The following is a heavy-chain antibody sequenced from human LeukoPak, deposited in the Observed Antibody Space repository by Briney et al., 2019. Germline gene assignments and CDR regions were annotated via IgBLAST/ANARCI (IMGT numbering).Heavy chain of an antibody. CDR1: GGSISTYY. J-gene: IGHJ3*02. D-gene: IGHD1-1*01. CDR2: ISNGGST. V-gene: IGHV4-59*01. Sequence: PSETLSLTCTVSGGSISTYYWSWIRQPPGEGLEWIGYISNGGSTKCNPSLKSRVTISIDTSKNQLSLKLRSVTAADTAVYHCVRLQPNTGEWAFDIWGQGTMVSVSS. CDR3: VRLQPNTGEWAFDI.